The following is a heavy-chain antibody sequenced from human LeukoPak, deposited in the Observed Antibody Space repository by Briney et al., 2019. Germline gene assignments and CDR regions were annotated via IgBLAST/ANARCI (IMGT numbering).Heavy chain of an antibody. J-gene: IGHJ4*02. D-gene: IGHD7-27*01. Sequence: SETLSLTCTISGGSVSDYYWSWIRQSPGKGLEWIGHIYHTGSTSYSPSLKSRVTISADTSQNQFSLKLSSVTAADTAVYYCASRKLGNDYWGQGTLVTVSS. CDR3: ASRKLGNDY. V-gene: IGHV4-59*02. CDR2: IYHTGST. CDR1: GGSVSDYY.